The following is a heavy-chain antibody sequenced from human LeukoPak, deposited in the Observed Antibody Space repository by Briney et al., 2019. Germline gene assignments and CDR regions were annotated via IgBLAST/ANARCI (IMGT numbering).Heavy chain of an antibody. V-gene: IGHV1-69*13. J-gene: IGHJ3*02. CDR1: GGTFSSYA. D-gene: IGHD3-16*01. Sequence: SVKVSCKASGGTFSSYAISWVRQAPGQGLEWMGGIIPIFGTANYAQKFQGRVTITADESTSTAYMELRSLRSDDTAVYYCARDLVEHAFDIWGQGTMVTVSS. CDR3: ARDLVEHAFDI. CDR2: IIPIFGTA.